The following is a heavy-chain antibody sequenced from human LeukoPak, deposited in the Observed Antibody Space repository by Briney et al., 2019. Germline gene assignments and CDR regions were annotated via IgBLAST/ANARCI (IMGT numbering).Heavy chain of an antibody. D-gene: IGHD2-2*01. V-gene: IGHV4-59*01. CDR2: IYYSGST. CDR3: ARVIVVVPAAIGYYYYMDV. Sequence: PSETLSLTCTVSGGSISSYYWSWIRQPPGKGLEWIGYIYYSGSTNYNPSLKSRVTISVDTSKNQFSLKLSSVTAADTAVYYCARVIVVVPAAIGYYYYMDVWGKGTTVTVSS. CDR1: GGSISSYY. J-gene: IGHJ6*03.